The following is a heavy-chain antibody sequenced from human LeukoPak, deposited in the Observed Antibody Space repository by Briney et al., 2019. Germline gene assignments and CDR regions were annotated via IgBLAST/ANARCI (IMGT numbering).Heavy chain of an antibody. J-gene: IGHJ6*03. Sequence: GGSLRLSCAASGFTFDDYGMSWVRQAPEKGLEWVSGINWNGGSTGYADSVKGRFTISRDNAKNSLYLQMNSLRAEDTALYYCARTYHYYYYYMDVWGKGTTVTVSS. V-gene: IGHV3-20*04. CDR3: ARTYHYYYYYMDV. CDR1: GFTFDDYG. CDR2: INWNGGST.